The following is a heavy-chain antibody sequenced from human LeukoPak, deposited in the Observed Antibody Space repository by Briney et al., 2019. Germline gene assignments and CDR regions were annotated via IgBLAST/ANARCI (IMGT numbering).Heavy chain of an antibody. CDR1: GDTVSSNSTA. CDR2: TYYRSTWYN. Sequence: SQTLSLTCAISGDTVSSNSTAWNWIRQSPSRGLEWLGRTYYRSTWYNDYAVSVKSRITINPDTSKNQFSLQLNSVTTEDKAVYCCARGGSSWEYYYYGMDVWGQGTTVTVSS. D-gene: IGHD6-13*01. CDR3: ARGGSSWEYYYYGMDV. J-gene: IGHJ6*02. V-gene: IGHV6-1*01.